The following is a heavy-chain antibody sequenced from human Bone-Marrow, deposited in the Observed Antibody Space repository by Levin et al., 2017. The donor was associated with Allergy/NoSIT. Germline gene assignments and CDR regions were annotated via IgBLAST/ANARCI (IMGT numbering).Heavy chain of an antibody. CDR2: IKSKTDGGTT. CDR3: TTDVRDHWVKLGYCSSTSCYKGDIVDDY. J-gene: IGHJ4*02. Sequence: PGGSLRLSCAASGFTFSNAWMSWVRQAPGKGLEWVGRIKSKTDGGTTDYAAPVKGRFTISRDDSKNTLYLQMNSLKTEDTAVYYCTTDVRDHWVKLGYCSSTSCYKGDIVDDYWGQGTLVTVSS. CDR1: GFTFSNAW. D-gene: IGHD2-2*02. V-gene: IGHV3-15*01.